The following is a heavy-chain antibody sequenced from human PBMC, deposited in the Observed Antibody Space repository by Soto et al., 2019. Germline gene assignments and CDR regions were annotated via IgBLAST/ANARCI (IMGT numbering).Heavy chain of an antibody. J-gene: IGHJ4*02. V-gene: IGHV3-11*06. CDR2: ISSSSSYT. CDR1: GFTFSDYY. Sequence: LRLSFAASGFTFSDYYMSWIRQAPGKGLEWVSYISSSSSYTNYADSVKGRFTISRDNAKNSLYLRMNSLRAEDSAVYYCARDVAVAGTGDFDYWGQGTLVTVSS. D-gene: IGHD6-19*01. CDR3: ARDVAVAGTGDFDY.